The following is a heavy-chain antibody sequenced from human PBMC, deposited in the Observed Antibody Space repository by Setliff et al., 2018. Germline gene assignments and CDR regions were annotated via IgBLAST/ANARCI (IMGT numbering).Heavy chain of an antibody. Sequence: TLSLTCSVSGDSIGRGGYYWSWIRQQPGKGLEWIASIYYSGSTYYNPSLKSRLRVSMDSSKNQFYLDLSSVTAADTAVYYCARDRRGGYGAINWFDPWGQGTLVTV. D-gene: IGHD3-16*01. CDR2: IYYSGST. V-gene: IGHV4-31*03. CDR3: ARDRRGGYGAINWFDP. CDR1: GDSIGRGGYY. J-gene: IGHJ5*02.